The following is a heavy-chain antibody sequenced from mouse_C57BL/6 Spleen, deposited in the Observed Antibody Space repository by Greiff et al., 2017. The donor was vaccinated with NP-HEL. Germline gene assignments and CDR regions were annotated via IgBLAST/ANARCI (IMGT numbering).Heavy chain of an antibody. CDR1: GFTFSSYA. Sequence: EVKLVESGGGLVKPGGSLKLSCAASGFTFSSYAMSWVRQTPEKRLEWVATISDGGSYTYYPDNVKGRFTISRDNAKNNLYLQMSHLKSEDTAMYYCARDPLTGFHFDYWGQGTTLTVSS. J-gene: IGHJ2*01. CDR2: ISDGGSYT. CDR3: ARDPLTGFHFDY. V-gene: IGHV5-4*01. D-gene: IGHD4-1*01.